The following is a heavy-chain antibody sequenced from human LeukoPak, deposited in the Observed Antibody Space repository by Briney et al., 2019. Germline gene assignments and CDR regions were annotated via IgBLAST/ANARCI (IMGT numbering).Heavy chain of an antibody. CDR2: INTYSANT. V-gene: IGHV1-18*01. D-gene: IGHD3-22*01. CDR3: ARDYYDSSGYYY. CDR1: GYTFNNHD. Sequence: ASVKVSCKASGYTFNNHDINWVRQAPGRGLEWMGWINTYSANTNYAQKLQGRVTMTTDTSTSTAYMELRSLRSDDTAVYYCARDYYDSSGYYYWGQGTLVTVSS. J-gene: IGHJ4*02.